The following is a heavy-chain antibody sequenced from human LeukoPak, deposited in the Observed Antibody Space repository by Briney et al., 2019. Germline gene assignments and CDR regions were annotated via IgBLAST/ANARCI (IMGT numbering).Heavy chain of an antibody. D-gene: IGHD3-9*01. CDR2: IKQDGSEK. Sequence: GGSLRLSCAASGFTFSSYWMSWVRQAPGKGLEWVANIKQDGSEKYYVDSVKGRFTISRDNSKNTLYLQMNSLRAEDTAVYYCVGGILTVFGYWGQGTLVTVSS. CDR3: VGGILTVFGY. J-gene: IGHJ4*02. V-gene: IGHV3-7*01. CDR1: GFTFSSYW.